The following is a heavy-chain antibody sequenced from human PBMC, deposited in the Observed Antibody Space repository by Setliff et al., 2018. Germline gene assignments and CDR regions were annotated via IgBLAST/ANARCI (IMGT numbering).Heavy chain of an antibody. D-gene: IGHD5-12*01. CDR1: GGSFSGYY. CDR3: VRDAGGGYGVDAYAGGGFDI. Sequence: PSETLSLTCAVYGGSFSGYYWSWIRQPPGKGLEWIGEINHSGSTYYNPSLKSRVTISLDTSRKQFSLKLTSVTAADTAVYYCVRDAGGGYGVDAYAGGGFDIWGQGTMVTVSS. J-gene: IGHJ3*02. V-gene: IGHV4-34*01. CDR2: INHSGST.